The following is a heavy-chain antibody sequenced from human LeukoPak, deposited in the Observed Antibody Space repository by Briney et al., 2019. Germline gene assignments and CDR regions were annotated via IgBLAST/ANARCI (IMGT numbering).Heavy chain of an antibody. J-gene: IGHJ5*02. CDR3: ARFLHIAVAGPTGWFDP. Sequence: PGESLKTSCKGSGYSFTSYWIGWVRQMPGKGLEWMGIIYPGDSDTRYSPSFQGQVTISADKSISTAYLQWSSLKASDTAMYYCARFLHIAVAGPTGWFDPWGQGTLVIVSS. CDR2: IYPGDSDT. D-gene: IGHD6-19*01. CDR1: GYSFTSYW. V-gene: IGHV5-51*01.